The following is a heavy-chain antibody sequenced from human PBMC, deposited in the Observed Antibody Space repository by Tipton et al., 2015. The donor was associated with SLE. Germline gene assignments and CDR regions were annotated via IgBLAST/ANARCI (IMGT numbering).Heavy chain of an antibody. Sequence: SLRLSCAASGSTFSSYSMNWVRQAPGKGLEWLSYISPSGATIYYADSVRGRFTISRDNAKNSLYLQMNSLRAEDTSLYFCARARGPKVEVMYFDYWGQGTLVTVSS. CDR3: ARARGPKVEVMYFDY. CDR1: GSTFSSYS. CDR2: ISPSGATI. J-gene: IGHJ4*02. D-gene: IGHD3-16*01. V-gene: IGHV3-48*01.